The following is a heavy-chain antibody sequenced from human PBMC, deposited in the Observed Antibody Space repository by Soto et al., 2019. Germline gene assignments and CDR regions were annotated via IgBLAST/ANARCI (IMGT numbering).Heavy chain of an antibody. Sequence: QVQLVQSGAEVKKPGSSVKVSCKASGGTFSSYAISWVRQAPGQGLEWMGGIIPIFGTANYAQKFQGRVTIAADEATSTADMELSSLRSEDTAVYYCARSKDIVVVVAAKTYYYYGMDVWGQGTTVTVSS. J-gene: IGHJ6*02. CDR3: ARSKDIVVVVAAKTYYYYGMDV. CDR1: GGTFSSYA. CDR2: IIPIFGTA. D-gene: IGHD2-15*01. V-gene: IGHV1-69*12.